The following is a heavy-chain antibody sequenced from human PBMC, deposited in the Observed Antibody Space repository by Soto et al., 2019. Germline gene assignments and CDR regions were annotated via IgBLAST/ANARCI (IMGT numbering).Heavy chain of an antibody. J-gene: IGHJ4*02. V-gene: IGHV4-59*08. Sequence: SETLSLTCTVSGDSISNYYWSWIRQPPGKGLEWIGYIYYSGSTNYNPSLKSRITISVDTSKNQFSLRLSSVTAADTAVYYCARAMTTVTTIDYWGQGTLVTVSS. D-gene: IGHD4-17*01. CDR3: ARAMTTVTTIDY. CDR2: IYYSGST. CDR1: GDSISNYY.